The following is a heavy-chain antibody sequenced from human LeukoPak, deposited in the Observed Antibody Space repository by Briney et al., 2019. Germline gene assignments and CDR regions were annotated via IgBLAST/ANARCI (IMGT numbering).Heavy chain of an antibody. CDR3: ARDTKTTVTTAGY. Sequence: ASVKVSCKASGYAFTDYYMHWVRQAPGQGLEGMGWISPKTGGTNYAQKFEGRVTMHRDTSIRTAYMELSRLTSDDPAVYYCARDTKTTVTTAGYWGQGTLVTVSS. V-gene: IGHV1-2*02. D-gene: IGHD4-17*01. CDR2: ISPKTGGT. J-gene: IGHJ4*02. CDR1: GYAFTDYY.